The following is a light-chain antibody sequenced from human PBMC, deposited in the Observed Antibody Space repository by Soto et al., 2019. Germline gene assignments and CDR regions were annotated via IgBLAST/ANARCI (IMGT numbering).Light chain of an antibody. J-gene: IGLJ2*01. CDR1: SSNIGNNY. CDR3: GTWDSSLSAVV. CDR2: DNN. V-gene: IGLV1-51*01. Sequence: QSVLTHPPSVSAAPGQKVTISCSGSSSNIGNNYVSWYQQLPGTAPKLLIYDNNKRPSGIPDRFSGSKSGTSATLGITGLQTGDEADYYCGTWDSSLSAVVFGGGTK.